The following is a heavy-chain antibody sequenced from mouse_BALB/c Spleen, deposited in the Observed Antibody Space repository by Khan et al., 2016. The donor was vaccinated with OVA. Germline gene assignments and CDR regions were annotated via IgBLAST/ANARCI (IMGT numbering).Heavy chain of an antibody. V-gene: IGHV14-3*02. CDR1: GLNIKDTS. Sequence: VQLKESGAELVKSGATVKLSCTASGLNIKDTSMHWLKQWPEQGLEWIGRIDPPNGNTKYDPKFQDKATLTTDKSSTTAYLQLSSLTSDDTAFYYCARMARKWDQGTILTVSS. CDR3: ARMARK. J-gene: IGHJ2*01. CDR2: IDPPNGNT.